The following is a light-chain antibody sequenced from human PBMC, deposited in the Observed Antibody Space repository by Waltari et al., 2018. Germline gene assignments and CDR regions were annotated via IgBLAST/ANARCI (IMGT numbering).Light chain of an antibody. CDR1: RGIKVGTYN. J-gene: IGLJ3*02. V-gene: IGLV5-45*01. CDR3: MIWYSSAWV. CDR2: YKSDSDK. Sequence: QAVLTQPASLSASPGASASLPCTLRRGIKVGTYNIYWYQQKPGSPPQYLLRYKSDSDKQQGSGVPSRFSGSKDASANVGILLISGLQSEDEADYYCMIWYSSAWVFGGGTKLTVL.